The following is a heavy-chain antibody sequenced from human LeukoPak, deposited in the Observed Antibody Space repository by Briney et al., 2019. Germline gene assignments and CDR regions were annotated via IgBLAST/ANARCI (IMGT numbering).Heavy chain of an antibody. Sequence: PSETLSLTCIVSGGSISSNSYYWGWIRQPPGEGLEWTGSIFYSGSTYYNPSLKSRVTISVDTSKNQFSLKLSSVTAADTAVYYCARFGGYNYGSLGFDFWGQGTLVTVSS. J-gene: IGHJ4*02. CDR1: GGSISSNSYY. CDR3: ARFGGYNYGSLGFDF. D-gene: IGHD5-18*01. CDR2: IFYSGST. V-gene: IGHV4-39*01.